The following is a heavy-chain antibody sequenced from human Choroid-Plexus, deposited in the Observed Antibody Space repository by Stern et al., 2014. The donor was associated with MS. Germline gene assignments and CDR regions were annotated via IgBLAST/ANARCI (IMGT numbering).Heavy chain of an antibody. J-gene: IGHJ5*02. CDR3: AKDRQYLTYFFDH. CDR2: VSYDGSNK. Sequence: QVQLVESGGGVVQPGRPLRLSCVASGFPFGSCAMHWVRQAPGTGLECVAGVSYDGSNKYYADSVKGRFTISRDNSQNTLYMQMSSLRPEDTAVYYCAKDRQYLTYFFDHWGQGSLVTVSS. V-gene: IGHV3-30*18. D-gene: IGHD2/OR15-2a*01. CDR1: GFPFGSCA.